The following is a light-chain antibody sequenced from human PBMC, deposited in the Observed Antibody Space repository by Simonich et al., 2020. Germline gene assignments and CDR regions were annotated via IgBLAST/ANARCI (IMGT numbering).Light chain of an antibody. V-gene: IGLV6-57*03. Sequence: NFMLTQPHPVSESPGKTVTISCTRSSGSIASNYVQWYQQLPGSAPTTGIYEDNQRPAGVPDRFSGSIDSSSNSASLTISGLKTEDEADYYCQSYDSSNRVFGGGTKLTVL. J-gene: IGLJ3*02. CDR2: EDN. CDR3: QSYDSSNRV. CDR1: SGSIASNY.